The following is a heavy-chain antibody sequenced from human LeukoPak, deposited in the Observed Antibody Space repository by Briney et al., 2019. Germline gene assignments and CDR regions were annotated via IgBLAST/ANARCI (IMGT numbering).Heavy chain of an antibody. V-gene: IGHV3-30*18. J-gene: IGHJ4*02. D-gene: IGHD3-22*01. CDR3: AKDDYYDTSGYRD. Sequence: GRSLRLSCAASGLTFSSYGMHWVRQAPGKGLEWVAVISYDVGKKYYADSVKGRFTISRDNSKNTLYLQMNSLRAEDTAVYYCAKDDYYDTSGYRDWGQGTLVTVSS. CDR2: ISYDVGKK. CDR1: GLTFSSYG.